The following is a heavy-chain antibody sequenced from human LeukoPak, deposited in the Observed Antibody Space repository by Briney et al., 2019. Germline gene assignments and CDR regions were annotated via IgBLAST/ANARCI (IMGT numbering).Heavy chain of an antibody. V-gene: IGHV4-34*01. D-gene: IGHD3-10*01. CDR2: INHSGST. CDR1: GGSFSGYY. J-gene: IGHJ4*02. Sequence: PSETLSLTCAVYGGSFSGYYWSWIRQPPGKGLEWIGEINHSGSTNYNPSLKSRVTISVDTSKNQFSLKLSSVTAADTAVYYCARVDYYGSGSYMGYWGQGTLVTVSS. CDR3: ARVDYYGSGSYMGY.